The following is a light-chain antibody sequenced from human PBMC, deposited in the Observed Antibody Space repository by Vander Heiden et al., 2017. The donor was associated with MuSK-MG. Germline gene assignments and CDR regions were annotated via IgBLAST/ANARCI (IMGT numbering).Light chain of an antibody. J-gene: IGKJ2*01. CDR1: QSATDRTNKKHS. CDR3: QQYYSTPHT. Sequence: DIVMSHSPDSLTVSLGERPTINCNSIQSATDRTNKKHSLAWYQQKPGQPPKLLIYGASTRDSGVPDRFSGSGSGTDFTLTISSLQAEDVAVYYCQQYYSTPHTFGQGTKVEIK. CDR2: GAS. V-gene: IGKV4-1*01.